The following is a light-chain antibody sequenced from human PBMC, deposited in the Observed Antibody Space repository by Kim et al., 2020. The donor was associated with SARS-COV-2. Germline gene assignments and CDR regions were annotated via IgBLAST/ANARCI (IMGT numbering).Light chain of an antibody. CDR2: DAS. J-gene: IGKJ2*01. Sequence: EIVLTQSPGTLSLSPGERATLSCRASQSVGNNYLAWYQLRPGQAPRLLIYDASSRATGIPDRFSGSGSETDFTLTINRLEPEDSAVYYCQQYATSCRAFGQGTKLEI. CDR3: QQYATSCRA. CDR1: QSVGNNY. V-gene: IGKV3-20*01.